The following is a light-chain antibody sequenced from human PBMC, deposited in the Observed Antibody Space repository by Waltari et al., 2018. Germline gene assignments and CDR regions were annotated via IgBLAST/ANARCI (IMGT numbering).Light chain of an antibody. Sequence: YWFQQRPGQAPRKLIYDTSNKPPWTPARFSGSLRGGKAALTLSVAQPDDEAEYYCCLSFSGAWVFGGGTKLTVL. V-gene: IGLV7-46*01. CDR2: DTS. J-gene: IGLJ3*02. CDR3: CLSFSGAWV.